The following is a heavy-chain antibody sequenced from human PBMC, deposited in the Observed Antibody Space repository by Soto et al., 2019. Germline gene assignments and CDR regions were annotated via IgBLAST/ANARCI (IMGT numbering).Heavy chain of an antibody. CDR1: GYTFTGNY. CDR2: INPNSGGT. V-gene: IGHV1-2*02. CDR3: ARGGDSSPRFDT. D-gene: IGHD6-13*01. J-gene: IGHJ3*02. Sequence: QVQLVQSGAEVKKPGASVKVSCKASGYTFTGNYMHWVRQAPGQGLEWMGWINPNSGGTNYAQKFQGRVTVTRDTSMNTACMELGRLRSDDTAVYSCARGGDSSPRFDTWGQGTMVTVSS.